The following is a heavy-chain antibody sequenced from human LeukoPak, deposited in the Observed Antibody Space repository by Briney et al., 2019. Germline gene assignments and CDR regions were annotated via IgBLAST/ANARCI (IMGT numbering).Heavy chain of an antibody. CDR3: ARDGGYCSSTSCYGSPAYNWFDP. V-gene: IGHV1-69*01. J-gene: IGHJ5*02. D-gene: IGHD2-2*01. CDR1: GGTFSSYA. CDR2: IIPILGTA. Sequence: ASVKVSCKASGGTFSSYAISWVRQAPGQGLEWMGGIIPILGTANYAQKFQGRVTITADESTSTAYMELSSLRSEDTAVYYCARDGGYCSSTSCYGSPAYNWFDPWGQGTLVTVSS.